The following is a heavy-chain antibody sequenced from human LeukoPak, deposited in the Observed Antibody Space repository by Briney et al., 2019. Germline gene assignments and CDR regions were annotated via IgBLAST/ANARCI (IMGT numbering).Heavy chain of an antibody. CDR3: ARGLSYCSNGVCPFDY. D-gene: IGHD2-8*01. J-gene: IGHJ4*02. V-gene: IGHV3-7*01. CDR1: GFTFSSYW. Sequence: GGSLRLSCAASGFTFSSYWMSWVRQAPGKGLEWVANIKQDGTEQYYVDSLKGRFTISRDNTKNSLYLQMTNLRAEDTAVYYCARGLSYCSNGVCPFDYWGQGTQVTVSS. CDR2: IKQDGTEQ.